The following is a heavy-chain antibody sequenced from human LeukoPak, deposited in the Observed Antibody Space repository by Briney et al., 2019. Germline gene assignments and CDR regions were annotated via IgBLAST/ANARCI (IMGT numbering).Heavy chain of an antibody. Sequence: SETLSLTCAVYGGSFSDYYWSWIRKPPGKGLELIGEINHSGSTNYNPSLKSRVTISVDTSKNHFSLKLSSVTAADTDVYYCARDVGDYYDSSGPYRDGAFDIWGQGTMVTVSS. CDR3: ARDVGDYYDSSGPYRDGAFDI. D-gene: IGHD3-22*01. CDR2: INHSGST. CDR1: GGSFSDYY. V-gene: IGHV4-34*01. J-gene: IGHJ3*02.